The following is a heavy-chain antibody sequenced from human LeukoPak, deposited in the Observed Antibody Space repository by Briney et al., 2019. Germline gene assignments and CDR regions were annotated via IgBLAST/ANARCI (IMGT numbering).Heavy chain of an antibody. V-gene: IGHV1-69*01. D-gene: IGHD6-13*01. CDR1: GGTFSSYA. J-gene: IGHJ4*02. CDR2: IIPIFGTA. Sequence: SVKVSCKASGGTFSSYAISWVRQAPGQGLEWMGGIIPIFGTANYAQKFQGRVTITADESTSTAYMELSSLRSEDTAVYYCARHLAAAGKFDYWGQRTLVTVSS. CDR3: ARHLAAAGKFDY.